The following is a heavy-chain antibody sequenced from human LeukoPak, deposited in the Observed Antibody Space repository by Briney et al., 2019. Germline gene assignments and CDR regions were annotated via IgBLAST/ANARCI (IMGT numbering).Heavy chain of an antibody. J-gene: IGHJ4*02. CDR1: GFTFSHYG. CDR3: ARVSFGYFDY. CDR2: IQSGGSMK. Sequence: GGSLRLSCAASGFTFSHYGIHWVRQAPGKGLEWVAFIQSGGSMKGYADSVKGRFSISRDNSQNTLHLQMNSLRPEDTAVYYCARVSFGYFDYWGQGILVTVSS. V-gene: IGHV3-30*02. D-gene: IGHD3-16*01.